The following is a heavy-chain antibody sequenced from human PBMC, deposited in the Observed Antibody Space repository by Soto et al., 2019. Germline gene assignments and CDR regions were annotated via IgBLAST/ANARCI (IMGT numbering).Heavy chain of an antibody. CDR2: IRSSSSCI. D-gene: IGHD3-10*01. Sequence: PAGSLSLSFAASGVTFSSYSMNCVRQAPGKGLPWVSSIRSSSSCIYYADSVKVRFNISRDNAKNSLYLQMNRLRAEDTAVYYCARSLRRTSRSIRGVNSYYYGNDVWGQGTADSVTS. J-gene: IGHJ6*02. V-gene: IGHV3-21*01. CDR3: ARSLRRTSRSIRGVNSYYYGNDV. CDR1: GVTFSSYS.